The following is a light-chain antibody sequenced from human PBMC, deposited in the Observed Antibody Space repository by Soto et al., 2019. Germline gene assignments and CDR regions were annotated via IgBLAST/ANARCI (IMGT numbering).Light chain of an antibody. CDR3: QQRSNWPT. V-gene: IGKV3-11*01. Sequence: EIVMTPSPATLSVSPVERATLSCRASQSVSSNLAWYQRKPGQAPRLLIYDASNRATGIPARFSGSGSGTDFTLTISSLEPEDFAVYYCQQRSNWPTFGQGTKVDI. CDR2: DAS. CDR1: QSVSSN. J-gene: IGKJ1*01.